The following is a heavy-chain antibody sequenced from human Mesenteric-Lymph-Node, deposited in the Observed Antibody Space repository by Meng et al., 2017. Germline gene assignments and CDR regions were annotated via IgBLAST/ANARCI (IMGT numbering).Heavy chain of an antibody. CDR2: IIHGGSP. CDR1: GGSLSGAY. Sequence: QVQLQQWGAGLLKPSQTLSLTGAVNGGSLSGAYWNWIRQPPGKGLEWIGEIIHGGSPSYNPSLKSRVTISIDTSKNQLSLMLSSVTAADTAVYYCRLGEQWLLQVVDYWAQGTLVTVSS. V-gene: IGHV4-34*12. J-gene: IGHJ4*02. CDR3: RLGEQWLLQVVDY. D-gene: IGHD6-19*01.